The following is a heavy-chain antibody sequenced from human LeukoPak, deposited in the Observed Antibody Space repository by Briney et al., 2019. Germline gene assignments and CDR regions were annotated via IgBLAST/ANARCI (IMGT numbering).Heavy chain of an antibody. CDR2: IRYDGSNK. Sequence: GGSLRLSCAASGFTFSSYGMHWVRQAPGKGLEWVAFIRYDGSNKYYADSVKGRFTISRDNSKNTLYLQMNSLRAEDTAVYYCAKDRDSSSWYALDYWGQGTLVTVSS. V-gene: IGHV3-30*02. CDR3: AKDRDSSSWYALDY. CDR1: GFTFSSYG. D-gene: IGHD6-13*01. J-gene: IGHJ4*02.